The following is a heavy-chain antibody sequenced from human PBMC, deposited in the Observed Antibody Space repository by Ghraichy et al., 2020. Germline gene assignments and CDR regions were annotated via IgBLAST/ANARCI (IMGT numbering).Heavy chain of an antibody. CDR1: GFTFSSYA. CDR2: ISGTGGTT. V-gene: IGHV3-23*01. Sequence: LSLTCAGSGFTFSSYAMSWVRQAPGKGLEWVSCISGTGGTTYYADSVKGRFTISRDNSKNTLYLQMNSLRAEDTAVYNCAKVPTGEGAVYWYFDLWGRGTHVTVSS. CDR3: AKVPTGEGAVYWYFDL. D-gene: IGHD7-27*01. J-gene: IGHJ2*01.